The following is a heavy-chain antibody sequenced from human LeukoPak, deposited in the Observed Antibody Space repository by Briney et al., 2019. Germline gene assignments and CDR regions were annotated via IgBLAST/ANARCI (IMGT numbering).Heavy chain of an antibody. CDR1: GYTFSNYG. D-gene: IGHD3-10*01. CDR2: ISAYNGNT. J-gene: IGHJ3*02. V-gene: IGHV1-18*01. Sequence: ASVKVSCKASGYTFSNYGVSWVRQAPGQGLECTGWISAYNGNTKYVEKFQGRVTMTTDASASTAYMELRSLTSDDTAVYYCASWLRGVIGAFDIWGQGTVVTVSA. CDR3: ASWLRGVIGAFDI.